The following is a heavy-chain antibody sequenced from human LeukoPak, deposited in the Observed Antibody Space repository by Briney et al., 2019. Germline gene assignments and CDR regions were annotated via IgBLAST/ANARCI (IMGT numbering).Heavy chain of an antibody. D-gene: IGHD3-9*01. CDR1: GFTFSSYA. Sequence: GGSLRLSCAASGFTFSSYAMSWVRQAPGKGLEWVSAISGSGGSTYYADSVKGRFTISRDNPKNTLYLQMNSLRAKDTAVYYCAKGSTGLSPPFDYWGQGTLVTVSS. CDR3: AKGSTGLSPPFDY. J-gene: IGHJ4*02. V-gene: IGHV3-23*01. CDR2: ISGSGGST.